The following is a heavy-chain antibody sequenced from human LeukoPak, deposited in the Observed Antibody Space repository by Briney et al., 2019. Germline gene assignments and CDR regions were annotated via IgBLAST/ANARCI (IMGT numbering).Heavy chain of an antibody. D-gene: IGHD3-16*01. Sequence: SETLSLTCTVSGGSISSYYWSWIRQPPGKGLEWIGYIYYSGSTNYNPSLKSRVTISVDTSKTQFSLKLSSVTAADTAVYYCARATFWGSLYYYYGMDIWGQGTTVTVSS. V-gene: IGHV4-59*01. CDR1: GGSISSYY. J-gene: IGHJ6*02. CDR2: IYYSGST. CDR3: ARATFWGSLYYYYGMDI.